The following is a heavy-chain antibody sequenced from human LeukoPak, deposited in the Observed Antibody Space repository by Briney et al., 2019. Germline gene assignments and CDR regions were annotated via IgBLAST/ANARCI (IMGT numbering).Heavy chain of an antibody. CDR1: GFTVSSNY. CDR2: IYRGGST. V-gene: IGHV3-66*02. CDR3: ARAPVYDSSGYYDYYYYYMDV. Sequence: GGSLRLSCAASGFTVSSNYMSWVRQAPGKGLEWVSVIYRGGSTYYADSVKGRFTISRDNSKNTLYLQMNSLRAEDTAVYYCARAPVYDSSGYYDYYYYYMDVWGKGTTVTVSS. D-gene: IGHD3-22*01. J-gene: IGHJ6*03.